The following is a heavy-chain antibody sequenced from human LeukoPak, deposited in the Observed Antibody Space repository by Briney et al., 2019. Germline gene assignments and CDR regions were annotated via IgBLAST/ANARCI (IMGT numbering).Heavy chain of an antibody. J-gene: IGHJ2*01. Sequence: GGSLRLSCAASGFTFSSYEMNWVRQAPGKGLEWVSYISSSGSTIYYADSVKGRFTISRDNAKNSLYLQMNSLRAEDTAVYYCARDPSGGDSHFDLWGRGTLVTVSS. CDR1: GFTFSSYE. CDR3: ARDPSGGDSHFDL. V-gene: IGHV3-48*03. CDR2: ISSSGSTI. D-gene: IGHD2-21*02.